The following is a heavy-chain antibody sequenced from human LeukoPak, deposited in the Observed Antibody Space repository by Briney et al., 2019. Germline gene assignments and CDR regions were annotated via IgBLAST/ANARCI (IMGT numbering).Heavy chain of an antibody. CDR2: IIPIFGTA. CDR1: GGTFSSYA. J-gene: IGHJ3*02. V-gene: IGHV1-69*05. Sequence: SVKVSCNASGGTFSSYAISWVRQAPGQGLEWMGRIIPIFGTANYAQKFQGRVTITTDESTSTAYMELSSLRSEDTAVYYCARDHLPLAYYDRLDAFDIWGQGTMVTVSS. D-gene: IGHD3-22*01. CDR3: ARDHLPLAYYDRLDAFDI.